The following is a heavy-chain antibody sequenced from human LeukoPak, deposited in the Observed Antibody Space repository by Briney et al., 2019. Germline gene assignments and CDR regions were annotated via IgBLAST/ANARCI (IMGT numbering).Heavy chain of an antibody. V-gene: IGHV3-23*01. Sequence: SGGSLRLSCAASGFTFSSYAMSWVRQAPGKGLEWVSAISGSGGSTYYADSVKGRFTISRDNSKNTLYLQMNSLRAEDTAVYYCAKFKGGLGLRVGTEDYWGQGTLVTVSS. CDR2: ISGSGGST. J-gene: IGHJ4*02. CDR1: GFTFSSYA. CDR3: AKFKGGLGLRVGTEDY. D-gene: IGHD5-12*01.